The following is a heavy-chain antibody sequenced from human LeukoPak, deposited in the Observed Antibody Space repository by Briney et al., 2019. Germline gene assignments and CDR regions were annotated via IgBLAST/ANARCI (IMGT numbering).Heavy chain of an antibody. CDR1: GLTFSSSW. J-gene: IGHJ4*02. CDR3: ARDLESYNSGGYYLGY. D-gene: IGHD3-22*01. CDR2: INPDGNRK. V-gene: IGHV3-7*01. Sequence: PGGSLRLSCAVSGLTFSSSWMDWVRQAPGKGLEWVASINPDGNRKYSADSVKGRFTISGDNAENSLYLQMNSLRAEDTAVYYCARDLESYNSGGYYLGYWGQGSLVTVSS.